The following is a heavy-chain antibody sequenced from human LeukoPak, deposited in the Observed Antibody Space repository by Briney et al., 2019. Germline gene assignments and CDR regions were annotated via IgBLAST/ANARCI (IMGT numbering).Heavy chain of an antibody. J-gene: IGHJ4*02. CDR2: IKQDGSEK. D-gene: IGHD6-6*01. V-gene: IGHV3-7*01. CDR3: ACNRRSSVIDF. Sequence: PGGSLRLTCAASGFTFSSYWMSWVRQAPGKGLEWVATIKQDGSEKYYVDSVKGRFTISRDNAKNSLYLQMNSLRAEDTAMYYCACNRRSSVIDFWGQGTLVTVSS. CDR1: GFTFSSYW.